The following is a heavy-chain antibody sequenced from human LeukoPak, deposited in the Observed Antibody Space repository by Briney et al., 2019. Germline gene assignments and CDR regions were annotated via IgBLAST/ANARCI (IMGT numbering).Heavy chain of an antibody. J-gene: IGHJ5*02. CDR3: ASVVAARGWFDP. D-gene: IGHD2-15*01. CDR1: GYTFTSYY. Sequence: GASVTVSFKASGYTFTSYYMHWVRQAPGQGLEWMGIINPSGGSTSYAQKFQGRVTMTRDTSTSTVYMELSSLRSEDTAVYYCASVVAARGWFDPWGQGTLVTVSS. CDR2: INPSGGST. V-gene: IGHV1-46*01.